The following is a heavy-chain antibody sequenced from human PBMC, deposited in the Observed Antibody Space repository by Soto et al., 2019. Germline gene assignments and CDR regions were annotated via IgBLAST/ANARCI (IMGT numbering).Heavy chain of an antibody. CDR3: ATTGGYGTPGDY. CDR2: ISYTGYT. CDR1: GGSVSSGDYY. Sequence: QVHLQESGPGLVKPSQTLSLNCTVSGGSVSSGDYYWTWIRQHPGTGLEWIGYISYTGYTYYNPSLDGRFSMSVDTARTHFSLRLNSVTAADTAVYYCATTGGYGTPGDYWGQGTLVTVSS. D-gene: IGHD5-12*01. J-gene: IGHJ4*02. V-gene: IGHV4-31*03.